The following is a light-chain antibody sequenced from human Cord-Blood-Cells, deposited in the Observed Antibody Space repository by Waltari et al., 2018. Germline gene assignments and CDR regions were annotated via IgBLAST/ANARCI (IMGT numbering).Light chain of an antibody. CDR2: GAS. CDR3: QQYNNWPGT. V-gene: IGKV3-15*01. CDR1: QNVSSN. Sequence: AMSQSPATLAVAHGERATLPCRASQNVSSNLAWYQQKPGQAPKLLIYGASTMATGIPARFSGSGSGTEFTLTISSLQSEDFAVYYCQQYNNWPGTFGQGTKVEIK. J-gene: IGKJ1*01.